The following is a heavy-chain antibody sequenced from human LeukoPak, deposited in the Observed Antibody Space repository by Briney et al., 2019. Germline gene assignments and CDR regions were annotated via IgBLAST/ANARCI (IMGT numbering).Heavy chain of an antibody. D-gene: IGHD3-10*01. J-gene: IGHJ3*02. V-gene: IGHV4-39*01. Sequence: SETLSLTCTVSGGSISSSSYYWGWIRQPPGKGLEWIGSIYYSGSTYYNPSLKSRVTISVDTSKNQFSLKLSSVTAADTAVYYCAVRGVLVFAFGIWGQGTMVTVSS. CDR1: GGSISSSSYY. CDR3: AVRGVLVFAFGI. CDR2: IYYSGST.